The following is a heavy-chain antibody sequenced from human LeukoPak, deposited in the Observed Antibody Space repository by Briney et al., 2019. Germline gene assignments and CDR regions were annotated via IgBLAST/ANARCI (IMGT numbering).Heavy chain of an antibody. V-gene: IGHV3-21*01. CDR2: ISSSSSYI. Sequence: GGSLRLSCAASGFTFSSYSMNWVRQAPGKGLEWVSSISSSSSYIYYADSVKGRFTISRDNAKNSLYLQMNSLGAEDTAVYYCAREDDYGPGYFDLWGRGTLVTVSS. CDR3: AREDDYGPGYFDL. J-gene: IGHJ2*01. CDR1: GFTFSSYS. D-gene: IGHD4/OR15-4a*01.